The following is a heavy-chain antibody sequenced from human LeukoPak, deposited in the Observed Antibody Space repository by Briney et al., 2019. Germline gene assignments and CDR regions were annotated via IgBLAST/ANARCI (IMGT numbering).Heavy chain of an antibody. D-gene: IGHD4/OR15-4a*01. V-gene: IGHV3-48*02. CDR3: AREYGGPDY. CDR2: ISGTGSLT. J-gene: IGHJ4*02. CDR1: GFTFSRNW. Sequence: GGSLRLSCAASGFTFSRNWMHWVRQAPGKGLEWISYISGTGSLTYYADSVKGRFTISRDNAKSSLYLQMSSLRDEDTAVYYCAREYGGPDYWGQGTLVTVSS.